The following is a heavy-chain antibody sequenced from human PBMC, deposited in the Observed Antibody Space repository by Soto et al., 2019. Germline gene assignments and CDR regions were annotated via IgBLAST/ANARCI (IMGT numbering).Heavy chain of an antibody. D-gene: IGHD6-13*01. CDR3: AREESRSWTGDYNYYGMDV. Sequence: QVQLVQSGAEVKKPGASVKVSCKASGYTFTSYDINWVRQATVQGLEWMGWMNPKSGNTDYAQKFQGRVTMTRNTSISTAYMELSSLTSEDTAVYYCAREESRSWTGDYNYYGMDVWGQGTTVTVSS. V-gene: IGHV1-8*01. J-gene: IGHJ6*02. CDR2: MNPKSGNT. CDR1: GYTFTSYD.